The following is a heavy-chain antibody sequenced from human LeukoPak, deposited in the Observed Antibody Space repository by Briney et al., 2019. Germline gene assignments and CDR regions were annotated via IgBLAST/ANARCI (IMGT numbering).Heavy chain of an antibody. CDR1: GGSISSGGYY. J-gene: IGHJ4*02. CDR2: IYYSGST. V-gene: IGHV4-31*03. CDR3: ASSRAXXXRFDY. Sequence: SETLSLTCTVSGGSISSGGYYWSWIRQHPGKGLEWIGYIYYSGSTYYNPSLKSRVTISVDTSKNQFSLKLSSVTAADTAVYYCASSRAXXXRFDYWGQGTLVTVSS.